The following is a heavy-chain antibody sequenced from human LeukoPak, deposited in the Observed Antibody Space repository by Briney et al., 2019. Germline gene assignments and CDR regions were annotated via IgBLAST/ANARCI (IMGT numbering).Heavy chain of an antibody. CDR3: AKQADSSDYYDSFDY. Sequence: SETLSLTCTVSGGSINSYYWSWIRQPPGKGLEWIGYIYYGGITNYSPSLKSRVTISVDTSKNQFSLKLSSVTAADTAVYYCAKQADSSDYYDSFDYWGQGTLVTVSS. CDR1: GGSINSYY. V-gene: IGHV4-59*08. CDR2: IYYGGIT. D-gene: IGHD3-22*01. J-gene: IGHJ4*02.